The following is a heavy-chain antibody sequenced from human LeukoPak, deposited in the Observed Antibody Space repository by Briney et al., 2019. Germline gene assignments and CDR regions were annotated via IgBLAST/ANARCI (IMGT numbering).Heavy chain of an antibody. CDR1: GGSFSGYY. V-gene: IGHV4-34*01. CDR2: INHSGST. D-gene: IGHD5-18*01. Sequence: PSETLSLTCAVYGGSFSGYYWSWIRQPPGKGLEWIGEINHSGSTNYNPSLKSRVTISVDTSKNQFSLKLSSVTAADTAVYYCARLSYGYSGDYWGQGTLVTVSS. J-gene: IGHJ4*02. CDR3: ARLSYGYSGDY.